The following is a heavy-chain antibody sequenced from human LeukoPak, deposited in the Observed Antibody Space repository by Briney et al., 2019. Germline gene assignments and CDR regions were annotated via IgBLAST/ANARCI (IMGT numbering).Heavy chain of an antibody. CDR1: GGSISSYY. J-gene: IGHJ6*02. CDR2: IYYSGST. D-gene: IGHD3-9*01. CDR3: ARGDLDILTGYPSRGGDV. Sequence: PSETLSLTCTASGGSISSYYWSWIRQPPGKGLEWIGYIYYSGSTNYNPSLKSRVTISVDTSKNQFSLKLSSVTAADTAVYYCARGDLDILTGYPSRGGDVWGQGTTVTVSS. V-gene: IGHV4-59*01.